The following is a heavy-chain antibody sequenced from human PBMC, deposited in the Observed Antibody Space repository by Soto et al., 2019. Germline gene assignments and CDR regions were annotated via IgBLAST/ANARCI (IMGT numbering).Heavy chain of an antibody. V-gene: IGHV3-7*01. CDR3: ARGKKSDYYYYYMDV. CDR1: GFTFSSYW. Sequence: GGSLRLSCAASGFTFSSYWMSWVRQAPGKGLEWVANIKQDGSEKYYVDSVKGRFTISRDNAKNSLYLQMNSLRAEDTAVYYCARGKKSDYYYYYMDVWGKGTTVTVSS. J-gene: IGHJ6*03. CDR2: IKQDGSEK.